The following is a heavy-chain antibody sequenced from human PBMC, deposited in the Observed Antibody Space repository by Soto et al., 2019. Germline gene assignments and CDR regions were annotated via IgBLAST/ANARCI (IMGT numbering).Heavy chain of an antibody. V-gene: IGHV3-33*01. J-gene: IGHJ3*01. CDR2: IWYDGSNK. CDR1: GFTFSSYD. Sequence: QVQLVESGGGVVQPGRSLRLSCAASGFTFSSYDMHWVRQAPGKGLDWVAVIWYDGSNKDYADSVKGRFTISRDNSKNTLYLQMNSLRGEDTAVYYCARGYGVKTGTFDFWGQGTIVTVSS. D-gene: IGHD4-17*01. CDR3: ARGYGVKTGTFDF.